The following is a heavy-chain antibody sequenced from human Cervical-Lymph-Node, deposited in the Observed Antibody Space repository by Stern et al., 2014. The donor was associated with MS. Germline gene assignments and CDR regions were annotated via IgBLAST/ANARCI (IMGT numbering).Heavy chain of an antibody. D-gene: IGHD3-22*01. CDR1: GFTFTDYY. J-gene: IGHJ4*02. CDR3: ARRRSNGFYNY. CDR2: ISSSGTTL. V-gene: IGHV3-11*01. Sequence: VQLVESGGGLVKPGGSLRLSCAASGFTFTDYYMSWIRQAPGKGLEWISYISSSGTTLYYADSVKGRFTISRDNAKNSLYLQMNSLRAEDTAVYYCARRRSNGFYNYWGQGTLVTVSS.